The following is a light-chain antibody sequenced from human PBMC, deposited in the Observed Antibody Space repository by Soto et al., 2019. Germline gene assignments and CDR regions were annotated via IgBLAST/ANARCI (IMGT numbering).Light chain of an antibody. CDR3: SSYTSSNTVV. CDR1: SSDVGGYNF. V-gene: IGLV2-14*03. Sequence: QSALTQPASVSGSPGQSITISCTGTSSDVGGYNFVSWYKQHSGKAPKLMIYDVSYRPSGVSNRFSGFKSGNTASLTISGLQAEDEADYYCSSYTSSNTVVFGGGTKLTVL. J-gene: IGLJ2*01. CDR2: DVS.